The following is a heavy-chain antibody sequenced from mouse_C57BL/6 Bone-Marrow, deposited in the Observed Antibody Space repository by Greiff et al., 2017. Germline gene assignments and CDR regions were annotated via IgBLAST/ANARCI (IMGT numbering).Heavy chain of an antibody. J-gene: IGHJ4*01. CDR1: GYSFTDYN. V-gene: IGHV1-39*01. Sequence: EVQLQQSGPELVKPGASVKISCKASGYSFTDYNMNWVKQSNGKSLEWIGVINPNYGTTSYNQKFKGKATLTVDQSSSTAYMQLNSLTSEDSAVYSCARQAVRRPYYYALDYWGQGTSVTVSA. D-gene: IGHD2-14*01. CDR3: ARQAVRRPYYYALDY. CDR2: INPNYGTT.